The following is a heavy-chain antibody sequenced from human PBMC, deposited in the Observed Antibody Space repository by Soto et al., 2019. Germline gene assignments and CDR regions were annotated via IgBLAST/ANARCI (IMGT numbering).Heavy chain of an antibody. CDR3: ARRARPDFYYMDV. D-gene: IGHD6-6*01. Sequence: EVQLAESGGGLAQPGGSLRLSCAASGFTLSGYAMDWVRQAPGKGLEYVSGIRSNGVGTYYANSVQGRFTIARDNAKNTVYLQMGSQRPEEMAVSYCARRARPDFYYMDVCGKGTTVTVSS. V-gene: IGHV3-64*01. CDR2: IRSNGVGT. CDR1: GFTLSGYA. J-gene: IGHJ6*03.